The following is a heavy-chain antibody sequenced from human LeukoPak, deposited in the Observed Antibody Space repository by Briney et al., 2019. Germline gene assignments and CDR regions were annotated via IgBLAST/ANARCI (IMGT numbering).Heavy chain of an antibody. CDR1: GFTFDDYA. D-gene: IGHD3-22*01. V-gene: IGHV3-9*01. CDR2: ISWNSGSI. Sequence: GRSLRLSCAASGFTFDDYAMHRVRQAPGKGLEWVSGISWNSGSIGYADSVKGRFTISRDNAKNSLYLQMNSLRAEDTALYYCAKDIGYYDSSGFDYWGQGTLVTVSS. J-gene: IGHJ4*02. CDR3: AKDIGYYDSSGFDY.